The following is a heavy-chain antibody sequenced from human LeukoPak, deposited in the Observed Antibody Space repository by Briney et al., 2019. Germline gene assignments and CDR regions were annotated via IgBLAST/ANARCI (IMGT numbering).Heavy chain of an antibody. CDR1: GFTFSNYW. V-gene: IGHV3-7*01. CDR3: ARALVDFFDY. Sequence: GGSLRLSCAASGFTFSNYWMSWVRQAPGKGLEWVANIKQDGSEKYYVDSVKGRFTISRDNAKNSLYLQMNSLRAEDTAVYYCARALVDFFDYWGQGTLVTVSS. D-gene: IGHD2-8*02. CDR2: IKQDGSEK. J-gene: IGHJ4*02.